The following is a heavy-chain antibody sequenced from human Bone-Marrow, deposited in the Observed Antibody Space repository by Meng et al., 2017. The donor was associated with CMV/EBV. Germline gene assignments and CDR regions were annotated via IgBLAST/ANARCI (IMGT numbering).Heavy chain of an antibody. Sequence: GGSLRLSCAASGFTFDDYAMHWVRQAPGKGLEWVSGISWNSGSIGYADSVKGRFTISRDNAKNSLYLQMNSLRAEDTALYYCAKDRGMTTVTTPWFDPWGQGTLVTGSS. CDR2: ISWNSGSI. D-gene: IGHD4-17*01. CDR3: AKDRGMTTVTTPWFDP. V-gene: IGHV3-9*01. CDR1: GFTFDDYA. J-gene: IGHJ5*02.